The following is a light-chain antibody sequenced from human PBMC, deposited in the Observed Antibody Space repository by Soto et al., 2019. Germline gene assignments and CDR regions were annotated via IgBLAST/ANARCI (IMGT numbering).Light chain of an antibody. CDR2: DAS. CDR3: QQRSNWLT. Sequence: EIVLTQSPATVSLSPGERATLSCRASQSVGSYLAWYQQKPGQAPRLLIYDASNRATGIPARFSGSGSGTDFTLTISSLEPEDFAVYFCQQRSNWLTFGGGTKVEIK. CDR1: QSVGSY. V-gene: IGKV3-11*01. J-gene: IGKJ4*01.